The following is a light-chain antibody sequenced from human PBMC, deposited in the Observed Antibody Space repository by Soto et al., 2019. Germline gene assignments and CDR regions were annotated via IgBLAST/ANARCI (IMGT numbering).Light chain of an antibody. CDR1: SSNIGSNS. CDR2: SNH. J-gene: IGLJ2*01. Sequence: QSVLTQPPSASGTPGQTVTISCSGRSSNIGSNSVNWFQHLPGAVPTLLICSNHQRPSGVPDRFSVSKSGTSASLSISGLQTEDEADYYCSACDDSLVVVFGGGTKLTVL. CDR3: SACDDSLVVV. V-gene: IGLV1-44*01.